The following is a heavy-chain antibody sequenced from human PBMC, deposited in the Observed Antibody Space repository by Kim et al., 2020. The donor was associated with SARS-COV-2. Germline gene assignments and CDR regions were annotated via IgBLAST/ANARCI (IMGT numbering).Heavy chain of an antibody. CDR3: ARILSHIVDGDY. CDR1: GFSLSTSGMC. D-gene: IGHD5-12*01. CDR2: IDWDDDK. Sequence: SGPTLVNPTQTLTLTCTFSGFSLSTSGMCVSWIRQPPGKALEWLARIDWDDDKYYSTTLKTRLTISKDTSKNQVVLTMTNMDPVDTAAYYCARILSHIVDGDYWGQGTLVTVSS. V-gene: IGHV2-70*11. J-gene: IGHJ4*02.